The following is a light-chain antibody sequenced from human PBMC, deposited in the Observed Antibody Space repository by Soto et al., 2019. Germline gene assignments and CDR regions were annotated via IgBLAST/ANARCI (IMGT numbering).Light chain of an antibody. CDR3: QKYNSAPLT. J-gene: IGKJ4*01. V-gene: IGKV1-27*01. CDR1: LPISNY. Sequence: DIQMTQSPSSMSASVGDRVTITCRASLPISNYLAWYQQKQGKXPNXLIYTASTLQAGVPSRFSGSGSGTDLTITISSLQPEDVEAYYGQKYNSAPLTFGGGTKVDIK. CDR2: TAS.